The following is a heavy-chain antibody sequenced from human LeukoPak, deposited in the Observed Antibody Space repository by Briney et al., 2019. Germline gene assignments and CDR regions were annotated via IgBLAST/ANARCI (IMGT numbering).Heavy chain of an antibody. CDR3: AKPHGTTVTTFRYQVVFDY. Sequence: GGSLRLSCAASGFTFSSYAMSWVRQAPRKGLEWVSAISGSGGSTYYADSVKGRFTISRDNSKNTLYLQMNSLRAEDTAVYYCAKPHGTTVTTFRYQVVFDYWGQGTLVTVSS. D-gene: IGHD4-17*01. CDR2: ISGSGGST. V-gene: IGHV3-23*01. CDR1: GFTFSSYA. J-gene: IGHJ4*02.